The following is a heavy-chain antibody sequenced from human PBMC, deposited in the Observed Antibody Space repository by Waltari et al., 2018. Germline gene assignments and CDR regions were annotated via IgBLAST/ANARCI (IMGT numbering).Heavy chain of an antibody. V-gene: IGHV1-18*01. CDR3: AREHNWNDERAFDS. CDR1: GYTFTNYA. Sequence: QVQLVQSGAEVKKTGASVMVACKASGYTFTNYAISWVRQAPGQGLEWMGWINNYNGITNTKYAQKLQGRVTISTDTSTDTVYMELRSLISDDTAVYYCAREHNWNDERAFDSWGQGTLVTVSS. D-gene: IGHD1-20*01. CDR2: INNYNGITNT. J-gene: IGHJ4*02.